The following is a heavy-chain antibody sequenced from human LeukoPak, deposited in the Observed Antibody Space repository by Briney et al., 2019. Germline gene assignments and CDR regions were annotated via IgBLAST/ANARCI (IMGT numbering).Heavy chain of an antibody. J-gene: IGHJ5*02. CDR1: GGSISSGGYS. V-gene: IGHV4-30-2*01. CDR2: IYHSGST. CDR3: ARGGYSYTLNWFDP. Sequence: SQTLSLTCAVSGGSISSGGYSWSWIRQPPGKGLEWIGYIYHSGSTNYNPSLKSRVTISVDTSKNQFSLKLSSVTAADTAVYYCARGGYSYTLNWFDPWGQGTLVTVSS. D-gene: IGHD5-18*01.